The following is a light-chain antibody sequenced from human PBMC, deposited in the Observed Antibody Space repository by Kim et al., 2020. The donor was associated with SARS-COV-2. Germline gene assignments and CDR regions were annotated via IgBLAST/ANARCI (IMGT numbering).Light chain of an antibody. V-gene: IGLV1-40*01. Sequence: SVTISLPGRRSNLGEGYDVHWYQQLPGTAPKLLIYDNYPRTSGVPDRFSGPKSGTSASLAITGLQGEDEADYYCQSYDSGLSGSLFGGGTKVTVL. CDR1: RSNLGEGYD. CDR2: DNY. CDR3: QSYDSGLSGSL. J-gene: IGLJ3*02.